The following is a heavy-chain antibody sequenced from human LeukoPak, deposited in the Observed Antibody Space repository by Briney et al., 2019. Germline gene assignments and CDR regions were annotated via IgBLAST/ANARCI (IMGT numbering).Heavy chain of an antibody. J-gene: IGHJ4*02. CDR1: GFTFSSYW. Sequence: GGSLRLSCATSGFTFSSYWMSWVRQAPGKGLEWVANIKQDGSEKYYVDSVKGRFTISRDNAKNSLYLQMSSLRAEDTAVYYCARDAGQQPHDYWGQGTLVTVSS. D-gene: IGHD6-13*01. V-gene: IGHV3-7*05. CDR3: ARDAGQQPHDY. CDR2: IKQDGSEK.